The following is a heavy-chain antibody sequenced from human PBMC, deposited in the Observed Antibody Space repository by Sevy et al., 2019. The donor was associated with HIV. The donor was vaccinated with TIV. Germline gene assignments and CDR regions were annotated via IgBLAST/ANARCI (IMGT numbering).Heavy chain of an antibody. V-gene: IGHV3-9*01. CDR1: AFPFNDHA. Sequence: GGSLRLSCAASAFPFNDHALHWVRQVPGKGLEWVSGISWNSRNVGYADSVKGRFTISRDNANHFLYLEMNSLRPEDTAFYYCAKDINRCCDGINCYPYYYYFYGLDVWGQGTTVTVSS. J-gene: IGHJ6*02. CDR2: ISWNSRNV. CDR3: AKDINRCCDGINCYPYYYYFYGLDV. D-gene: IGHD2-15*01.